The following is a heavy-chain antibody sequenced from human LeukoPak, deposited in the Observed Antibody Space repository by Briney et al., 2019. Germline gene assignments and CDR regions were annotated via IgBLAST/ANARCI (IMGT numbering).Heavy chain of an antibody. CDR1: GGSISSYY. D-gene: IGHD6-13*01. CDR2: IYYSGST. Sequence: SETLSLTCTVSGGSISSYYWSWIRQPPGKGLEWIGYIYYSGSTNYNPSLKSRVTISVDTSKNQFSLKLGSVTAADTAVYYCAAQLVRNDYYGMDVWGQGTTVTVSS. CDR3: AAQLVRNDYYGMDV. J-gene: IGHJ6*02. V-gene: IGHV4-59*01.